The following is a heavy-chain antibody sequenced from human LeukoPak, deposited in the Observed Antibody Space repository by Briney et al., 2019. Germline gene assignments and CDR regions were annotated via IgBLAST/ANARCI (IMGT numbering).Heavy chain of an antibody. J-gene: IGHJ3*02. V-gene: IGHV4-30-4*07. CDR2: IYYSGST. CDR3: ARVGYCSSTSCYVMAFDI. CDR1: GGSISSGGYS. D-gene: IGHD2-2*01. Sequence: TLSLTCAVSGGSISSGGYSWSWIRQPPGKGLEWIGYIYYSGSTYYNPSLKSRVTISVDTSKNQFSLKLSSVTAADTAVYYCARVGYCSSTSCYVMAFDIWGQGTMVTVSS.